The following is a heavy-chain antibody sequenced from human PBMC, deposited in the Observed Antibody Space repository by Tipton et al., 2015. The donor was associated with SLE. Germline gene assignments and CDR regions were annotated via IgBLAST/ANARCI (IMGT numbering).Heavy chain of an antibody. Sequence: SLRLSCAASGFTFSSYAMHWVRQAPGKGLEWVAFIRYDGSNKYYADSVKGRFTISRDNSKNTLYLQMNSLRAEDTAVYYCAKPDYYDSSGSGGGYWGQGTLVTVSS. J-gene: IGHJ4*02. CDR2: IRYDGSNK. CDR1: GFTFSSYA. V-gene: IGHV3-30*02. D-gene: IGHD3-22*01. CDR3: AKPDYYDSSGSGGGY.